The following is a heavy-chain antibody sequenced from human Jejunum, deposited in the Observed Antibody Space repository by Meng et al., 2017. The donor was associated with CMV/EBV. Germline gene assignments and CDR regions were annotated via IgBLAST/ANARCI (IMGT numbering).Heavy chain of an antibody. CDR1: GYTFTNYG. CDR2: ISAYNGNT. CDR3: ARVEVGITSGDY. Sequence: QVQLGRTGGVVKRAVAALTVSCKASGYTFTNYGITWVRQAPGQGLEWMGWISAYNGNTNYAQTLQGRLTMTTDTSTSTAYMELRSLRSDDTAVYYCARVEVGITSGDYWGQGTLVTVSS. D-gene: IGHD1-26*01. V-gene: IGHV1-18*01. J-gene: IGHJ4*02.